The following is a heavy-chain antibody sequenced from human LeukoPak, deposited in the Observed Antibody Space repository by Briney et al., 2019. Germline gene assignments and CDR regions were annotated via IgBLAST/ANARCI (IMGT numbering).Heavy chain of an antibody. D-gene: IGHD4-17*01. J-gene: IGHJ4*02. CDR2: ISYDGSNK. Sequence: GGSLRLSCAASGFTFSSYAMHWVRQAPGKGLEWVAVISYDGSNKYYADSVKGRFTISRDNSKNTLYLQMNSLRAEDTAVYYCARERLYGASALEYWGQGTLVTVSS. V-gene: IGHV3-30-3*01. CDR3: ARERLYGASALEY. CDR1: GFTFSSYA.